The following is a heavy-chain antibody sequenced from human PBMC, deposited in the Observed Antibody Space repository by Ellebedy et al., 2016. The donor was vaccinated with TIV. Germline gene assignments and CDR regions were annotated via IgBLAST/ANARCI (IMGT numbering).Heavy chain of an antibody. D-gene: IGHD6-19*01. Sequence: GESLKISCAASGFTFSSYAMHWVRQAPGKGLEWVAVIWYDGSNKYYADSVKGRFTISRDNSKNTLYLQMNSLRAEDTAVYYCARDLVRYSSGSMDYWGQGTLVTVSS. CDR3: ARDLVRYSSGSMDY. CDR2: IWYDGSNK. J-gene: IGHJ4*02. V-gene: IGHV3-30*04. CDR1: GFTFSSYA.